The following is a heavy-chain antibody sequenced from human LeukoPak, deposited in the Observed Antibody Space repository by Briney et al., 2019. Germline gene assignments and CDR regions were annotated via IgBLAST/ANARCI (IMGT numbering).Heavy chain of an antibody. D-gene: IGHD3-3*01. Sequence: SETLSLTCAVSGYSISSGYYWGWIRQPPGKGLGWIGSIYHSGSTYYNPSLKSRVTISVDTSKNQFSLKLSSVTAADTAVYYCARQSLYYDFWSALDYYMDVWGKGTTVTVSS. CDR2: IYHSGST. CDR1: GYSISSGYY. CDR3: ARQSLYYDFWSALDYYMDV. J-gene: IGHJ6*03. V-gene: IGHV4-38-2*01.